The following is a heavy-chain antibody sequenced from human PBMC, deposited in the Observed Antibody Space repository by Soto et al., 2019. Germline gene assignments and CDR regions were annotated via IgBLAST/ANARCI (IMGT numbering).Heavy chain of an antibody. J-gene: IGHJ4*02. CDR2: IIVSNGSP. CDR3: AREPEDGVPGDY. V-gene: IGHV1-3*01. Sequence: QVQLVQSGAEVKEPGASVRVSCKASGYTFTSHTLHWARQAPGQGLEWMGWIIVSNGSPRYAPQFQGRVTFGRDTSATTAYMDLSSLTSEDTAVYYCAREPEDGVPGDYWRQGTLVVVA. CDR1: GYTFTSHT. D-gene: IGHD3-3*01.